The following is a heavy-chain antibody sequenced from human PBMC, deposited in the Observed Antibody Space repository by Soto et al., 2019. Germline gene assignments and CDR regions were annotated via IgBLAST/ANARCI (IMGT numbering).Heavy chain of an antibody. V-gene: IGHV5-10-1*01. Sequence: GESLKISCKGSGYSFTSYWISWVRQMPGKGLEWMGRIDPSDSYTTYSPSFQGHVTISADKSISTAYLQWSSLKASDTAVYYCARHLPTTVTTLYYYYGMDVWGQGTTVTVSS. CDR3: ARHLPTTVTTLYYYYGMDV. CDR1: GYSFTSYW. J-gene: IGHJ6*02. D-gene: IGHD4-4*01. CDR2: IDPSDSYT.